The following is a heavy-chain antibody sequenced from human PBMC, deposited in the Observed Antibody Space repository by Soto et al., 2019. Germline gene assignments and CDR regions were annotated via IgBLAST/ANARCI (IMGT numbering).Heavy chain of an antibody. D-gene: IGHD6-25*01. Sequence: GGSLRLSCAASGFTFSSYSMNWVRQAPGKGLEWVSSISSSSYIYYADSVKGRFTISRDNAKNSLYLQINSLRAEDTAVYYCASQGRLPDAFDIWGQGTMVTVSS. CDR2: ISSSSYI. V-gene: IGHV3-21*01. CDR1: GFTFSSYS. CDR3: ASQGRLPDAFDI. J-gene: IGHJ3*02.